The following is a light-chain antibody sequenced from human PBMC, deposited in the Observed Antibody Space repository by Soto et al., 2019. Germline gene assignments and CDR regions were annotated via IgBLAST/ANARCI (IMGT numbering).Light chain of an antibody. Sequence: IHMTHSPATLSASVLYTVTITVVSIQIICVALSFYQQKPGKAPNLLIYDASTLQGWVPSRFSGSGSGTEFTLTVTSLQPEDFATYSCQQYDKYSTFGHGTKVDIK. CDR1: QIICVA. V-gene: IGKV1-5*01. CDR2: DAS. CDR3: QQYDKYST. J-gene: IGKJ1*01.